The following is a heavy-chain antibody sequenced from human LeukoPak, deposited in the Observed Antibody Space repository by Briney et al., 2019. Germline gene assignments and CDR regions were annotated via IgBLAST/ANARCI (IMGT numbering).Heavy chain of an antibody. V-gene: IGHV1-8*01. D-gene: IGHD2-15*01. CDR2: VNPNSGNT. CDR3: ASGGYCSGGSCYRNWFDP. Sequence: APVKVSCKASGYTVTSYDINWVRQATGQGLEWMGWVNPNSGNTGYAQKFQGRVTMTRNTSISTAYMELSSLRSEDTAVYYCASGGYCSGGSCYRNWFDPWGQGTLVTVSS. CDR1: GYTVTSYD. J-gene: IGHJ5*02.